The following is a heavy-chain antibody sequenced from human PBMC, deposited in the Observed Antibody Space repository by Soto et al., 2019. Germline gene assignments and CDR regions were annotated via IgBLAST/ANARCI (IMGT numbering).Heavy chain of an antibody. J-gene: IGHJ5*02. V-gene: IGHV1-3*01. CDR2: INAGNGNT. CDR1: GYTFTSYA. CDR3: ARDINGNYWFDP. D-gene: IGHD4-17*01. Sequence: GASVKVSCKASGYTFTSYAMHWVRQAPGQRLEWMGWINAGNGNTKYSQTFQDRVTITRDTSASTAYMELSSLRSEDTALYYCARDINGNYWFDPWGQGTLVTVSS.